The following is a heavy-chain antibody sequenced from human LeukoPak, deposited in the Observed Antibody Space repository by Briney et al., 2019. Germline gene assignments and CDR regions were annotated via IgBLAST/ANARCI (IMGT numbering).Heavy chain of an antibody. CDR3: ARGGANTVRYFFDY. CDR2: VYPGDSDS. D-gene: IGHD1-26*01. Sequence: GESLKISCRASGYNFPNYWIGWVRQVPGKGLEWMGIVYPGDSDSRYSPSFQGQVTISADRSISTAFLQWSSLRASDTAIYYCARGGANTVRYFFDYWGQGTPVTVSS. CDR1: GYNFPNYW. V-gene: IGHV5-51*01. J-gene: IGHJ4*02.